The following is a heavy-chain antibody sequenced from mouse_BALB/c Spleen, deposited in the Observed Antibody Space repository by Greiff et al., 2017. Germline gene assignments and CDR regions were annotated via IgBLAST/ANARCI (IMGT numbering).Heavy chain of an antibody. CDR2: ISSGGSYT. J-gene: IGHJ4*01. V-gene: IGHV5-6*01. CDR3: ALLRRDAMDY. Sequence: EVKLMESGGDLVKPGGSLKLSCAASGFTFSSYGMSWVRQTPDKRLEWVATISSGGSYTYYPDSVKGRFTISRDNAKNTLYLQMSSLKSEDTAMYYCALLRRDAMDYWGQGTSVTVSS. D-gene: IGHD2-4*01. CDR1: GFTFSSYG.